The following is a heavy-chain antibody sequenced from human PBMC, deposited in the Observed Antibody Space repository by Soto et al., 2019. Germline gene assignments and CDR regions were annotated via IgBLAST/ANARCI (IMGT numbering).Heavy chain of an antibody. Sequence: QVQLVQSGAEVKKPGASVKVSCKASGYTFTSYDINWVRQATGQGLEWMGWMNPNSGNTGYAQQFQGRVTMTRNTSISTAYMELSSLRSEDTAVYYCARGGPHDYGDYDPRRLGYWGQGTLVTVSA. J-gene: IGHJ4*02. CDR1: GYTFTSYD. V-gene: IGHV1-8*01. CDR2: MNPNSGNT. CDR3: ARGGPHDYGDYDPRRLGY. D-gene: IGHD4-17*01.